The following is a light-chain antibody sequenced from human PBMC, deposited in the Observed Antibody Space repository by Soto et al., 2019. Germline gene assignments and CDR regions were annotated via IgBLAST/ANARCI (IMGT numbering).Light chain of an antibody. J-gene: IGKJ1*01. V-gene: IGKV1-5*03. CDR2: KAS. CDR3: KQYNSYPRT. CDR1: QSISSW. Sequence: DIQMTQSPSTLSASVGDRVTITCRASQSISSWLAWYQQKPGKAPKLLIYKASSLESGVPSRFSGSGSGKEFTLTISSLQPDDFATYYCKQYNSYPRTFGQGTKVDIK.